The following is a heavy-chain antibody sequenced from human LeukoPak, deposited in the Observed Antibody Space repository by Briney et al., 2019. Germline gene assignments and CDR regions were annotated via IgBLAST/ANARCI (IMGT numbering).Heavy chain of an antibody. Sequence: PGGSLRLSCAASRFTLSSYAMSWVRQAPGKGLEWVSAISGSGGSTYYADSVKGRFTISRDNSKNTLYLQMNSLRAEDTAVYYCAKRWFGDLRAPFDYWGQGTLVTVSS. J-gene: IGHJ4*02. D-gene: IGHD3-10*01. CDR3: AKRWFGDLRAPFDY. CDR2: ISGSGGST. CDR1: RFTLSSYA. V-gene: IGHV3-23*01.